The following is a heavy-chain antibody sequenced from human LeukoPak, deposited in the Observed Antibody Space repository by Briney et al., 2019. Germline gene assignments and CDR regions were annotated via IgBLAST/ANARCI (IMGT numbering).Heavy chain of an antibody. CDR1: GGSISCYY. D-gene: IGHD2-15*01. V-gene: IGHV4-59*01. CDR2: IYYSGST. Sequence: SETLSLTCTVSGGSISCYYWSWLRQPPGKGLEWIGYIYYSGSTNYNPSLKSRVTISVDTSKNQFSLKLSSVTAADTAVYYCARWVVAATMTNWGQGTLVTVSS. J-gene: IGHJ4*02. CDR3: ARWVVAATMTN.